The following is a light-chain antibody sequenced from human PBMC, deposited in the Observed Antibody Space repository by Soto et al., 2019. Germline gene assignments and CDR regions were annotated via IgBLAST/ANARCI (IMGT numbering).Light chain of an antibody. CDR3: HQYNSYS. Sequence: DIQMTHSPSTLPASVGDRVTITCRASQSISNWLAWYQQKPGTAPKVLIYHASNLQSGVPSRVSGSGSGTEFPLTISSLQPDDLACYYCHQYNSYSFGQGTKVEIK. CDR1: QSISNW. J-gene: IGKJ1*01. V-gene: IGKV1-5*01. CDR2: HAS.